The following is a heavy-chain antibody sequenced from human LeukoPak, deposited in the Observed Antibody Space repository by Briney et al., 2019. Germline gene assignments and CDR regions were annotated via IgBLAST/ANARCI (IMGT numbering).Heavy chain of an antibody. D-gene: IGHD6-19*01. CDR3: ARVPLWYSGGWDSDY. CDR1: GGSISSYY. V-gene: IGHV4-59*01. Sequence: PSETLSLTCTVSGGSISSYYWSWIRQPPGKGLEWIGYIYYSGSTNYNPSLKSRVTISVDTSKNQFSLKLSSVTAADTAVYYCARVPLWYSGGWDSDYWGQGTLVTVSS. J-gene: IGHJ4*02. CDR2: IYYSGST.